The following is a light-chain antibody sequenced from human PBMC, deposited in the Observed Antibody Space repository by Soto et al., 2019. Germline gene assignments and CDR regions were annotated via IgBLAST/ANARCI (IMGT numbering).Light chain of an antibody. CDR1: QSVSTRS. CDR3: QQYGSSPLT. V-gene: IGKV3-20*01. Sequence: EIVLTQSPGTLSLSPGERATLSCRASQSVSTRSLAWYQQKPGQAPRLLISGASSRAADIPDRFSGSGSGTDFTLTISRLEPEDFAVYYCQQYGSSPLTFGGGTKV. CDR2: GAS. J-gene: IGKJ4*01.